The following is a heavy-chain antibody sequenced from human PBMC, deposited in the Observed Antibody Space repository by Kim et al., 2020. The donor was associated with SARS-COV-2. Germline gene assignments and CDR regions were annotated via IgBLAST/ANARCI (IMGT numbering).Heavy chain of an antibody. CDR3: ARAKLGILLWFDYLDAFDI. D-gene: IGHD3-10*01. J-gene: IGHJ3*02. Sequence: ETLSLTCTVPGGSISSYYWSWIRQPPGKGLEWIGYIYYSGSTNYNPSLKSRVTISVDTSKNQFSLKLSSVTAADTAVYYCARAKLGILLWFDYLDAFDIWGQGTMVTVSS. CDR1: GGSISSYY. CDR2: IYYSGST. V-gene: IGHV4-59*13.